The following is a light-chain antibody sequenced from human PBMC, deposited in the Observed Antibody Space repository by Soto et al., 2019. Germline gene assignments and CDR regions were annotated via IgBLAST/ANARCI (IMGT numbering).Light chain of an antibody. J-gene: IGKJ4*01. CDR3: QQYGSPQPT. Sequence: EIVLTQSPGTLSLSPGERATLSCRASQSVSSSYLAWYQQKPGQAPRLLIYGASSRATGIPDRFSGSGSGTDVTLTISRLEPEDFAVYSCQQYGSPQPTFGGGTKVEIK. CDR2: GAS. V-gene: IGKV3-20*01. CDR1: QSVSSSY.